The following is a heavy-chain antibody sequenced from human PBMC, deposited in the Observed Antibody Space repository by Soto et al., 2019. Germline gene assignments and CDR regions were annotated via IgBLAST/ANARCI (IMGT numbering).Heavy chain of an antibody. D-gene: IGHD6-13*01. Sequence: QVQLVESGGGVVQPGRSLRLSCAASGFTFSSYGMHWVRQAPGKGLEWVAVIWYDGSNKDYADSVKGRFTISRDNSKNTLSVQMNSLRAEDTAVYYCARDLSSWDSIGMDVWGQGTTVTVSS. CDR3: ARDLSSWDSIGMDV. CDR2: IWYDGSNK. J-gene: IGHJ6*02. CDR1: GFTFSSYG. V-gene: IGHV3-33*01.